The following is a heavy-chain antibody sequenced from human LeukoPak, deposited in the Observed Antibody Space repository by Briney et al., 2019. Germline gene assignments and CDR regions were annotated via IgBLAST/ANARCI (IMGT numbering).Heavy chain of an antibody. D-gene: IGHD4-23*01. CDR2: ISSSGSTI. CDR3: ARAGGIGYYFDY. CDR1: GFTFSSYE. J-gene: IGHJ4*02. Sequence: GGSLRLSCAASGFTFSSYEMNWVRQAPGKGLEWVSYISSSGSTIYYADSVKGRFTISRDNAKNLLYLQMNSLRAEDTAVYYCARAGGIGYYFDYWGQGTLVTVSS. V-gene: IGHV3-48*03.